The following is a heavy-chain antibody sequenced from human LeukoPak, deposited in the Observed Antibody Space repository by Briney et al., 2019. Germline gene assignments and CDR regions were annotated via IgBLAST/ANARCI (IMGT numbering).Heavy chain of an antibody. V-gene: IGHV4-59*01. CDR2: IYLSGST. Sequence: PSETLSLTCTVSGGSISSYYWSWIRQPPGKGLEWIGDIYLSGSTNYNPSLKSRVTISVDTSKNQFSLKLNSVTAADTAVYYCARVSGAVADIWGQGTLVTVSS. D-gene: IGHD6-19*01. CDR3: ARVSGAVADI. J-gene: IGHJ4*02. CDR1: GGSISSYY.